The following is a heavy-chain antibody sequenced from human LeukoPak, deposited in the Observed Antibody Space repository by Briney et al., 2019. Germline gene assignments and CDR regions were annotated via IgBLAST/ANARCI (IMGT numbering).Heavy chain of an antibody. CDR3: ASGVKRRDGYNIGPFYFDY. CDR1: GGSFSGYY. CDR2: INHSGST. V-gene: IGHV4-34*01. J-gene: IGHJ4*02. D-gene: IGHD5-24*01. Sequence: SETLSLTCAVYGGSFSGYYWSWIRQPPGKGLEWIGEINHSGSTNYNPSLKSRVTISVDTSKNQFSLKLSSVTAADTAVYYCASGVKRRDGYNIGPFYFDYWGQGTLVTVSS.